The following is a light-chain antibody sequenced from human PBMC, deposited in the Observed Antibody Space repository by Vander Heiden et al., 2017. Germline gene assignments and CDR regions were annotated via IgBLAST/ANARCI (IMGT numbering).Light chain of an antibody. CDR1: QSVSSSY. CDR3: QQYGSS. V-gene: IGKV3-20*01. J-gene: IGKJ1*01. CDR2: GAS. Sequence: EIVLTQSPGTLSLSPGERATLSCRASQSVSSSYLAWYQQKPGQAPRLLIYGASSRANGIPDRVSGRGSGTDFTLNISRMEAEDFAVYYCQQYGSSFGQGTKVEIK.